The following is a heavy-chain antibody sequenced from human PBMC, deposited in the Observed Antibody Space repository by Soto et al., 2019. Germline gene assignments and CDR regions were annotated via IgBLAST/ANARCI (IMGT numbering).Heavy chain of an antibody. Sequence: QLQLLESGSGLVKPSQTLSLTCAVSGGSISSGGYSWGWIRQPPGKGLEWIGYIYHSVSTYYKPSLKSLVTISVDRSKNQFSLRLSSVTAAEKAVYYCARVPDYWGQGTLVTVSS. J-gene: IGHJ4*02. V-gene: IGHV4-30-2*01. CDR1: GGSISSGGYS. CDR2: IYHSVST. CDR3: ARVPDY.